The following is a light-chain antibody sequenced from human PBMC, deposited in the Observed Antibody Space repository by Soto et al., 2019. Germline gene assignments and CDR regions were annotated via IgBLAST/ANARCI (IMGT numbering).Light chain of an antibody. Sequence: QSALTQPASVSGSPGQSIAISCTGTSSDVGGYDRVSWYQQHPDKAPTLMIYEVNKRPSGVSSRFSGSKSGNTAFLTISGLQAEDEADYYCCSSGGSTNGVFGGGTKLTVL. J-gene: IGLJ3*02. CDR3: CSSGGSTNGV. CDR2: EVN. V-gene: IGLV2-23*02. CDR1: SSDVGGYDR.